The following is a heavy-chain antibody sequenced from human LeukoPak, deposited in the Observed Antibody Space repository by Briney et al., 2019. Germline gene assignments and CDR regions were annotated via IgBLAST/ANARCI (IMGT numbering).Heavy chain of an antibody. Sequence: GESLKISCKGSGYSFTSYWIGWVRQMPGKGLEWMGIIYPGDSDTRYSPSFQGQVTISADKSISTAYLQWSSLKASDTAMYYCARLLGGRGPAAAEPLDYWGQGTLVTVSS. CDR3: ARLLGGRGPAAAEPLDY. D-gene: IGHD2-2*01. CDR2: IYPGDSDT. V-gene: IGHV5-51*01. J-gene: IGHJ4*02. CDR1: GYSFTSYW.